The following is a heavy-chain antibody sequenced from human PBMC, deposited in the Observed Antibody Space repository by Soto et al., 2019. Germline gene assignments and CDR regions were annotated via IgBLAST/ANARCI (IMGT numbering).Heavy chain of an antibody. D-gene: IGHD4-17*01. Sequence: ASVKVSCKASGYTFTNYTMHWVRQAPGQRLEWMGWINAGNGNTKYSQKFQGRVTITRDTSASTAYMELSSLRSEDTAVYYCARTVGYYYGMDGWGQGTTVTVSS. J-gene: IGHJ6*02. V-gene: IGHV1-3*01. CDR1: GYTFTNYT. CDR3: ARTVGYYYGMDG. CDR2: INAGNGNT.